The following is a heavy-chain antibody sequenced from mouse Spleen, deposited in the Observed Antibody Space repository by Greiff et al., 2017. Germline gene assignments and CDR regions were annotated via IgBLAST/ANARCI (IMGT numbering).Heavy chain of an antibody. D-gene: IGHD2-1*01. Sequence: VKVEESGGGLVKPGGSLKLSCAASGFAFSSYDMSWVRQTPEKRLEWVAYISSGGGSTYYPDTVKGRFTISRDNAKNTLYLQMSSLKSEDTAMYYCARGGLSYGNYWAWFAYWGQGTLVTVSA. V-gene: IGHV5-12-1*01. J-gene: IGHJ3*01. CDR2: ISSGGGST. CDR1: GFAFSSYD. CDR3: ARGGLSYGNYWAWFAY.